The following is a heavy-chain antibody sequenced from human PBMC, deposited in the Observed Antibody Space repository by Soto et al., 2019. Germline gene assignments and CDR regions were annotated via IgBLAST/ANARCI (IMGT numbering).Heavy chain of an antibody. CDR2: IFHTGST. V-gene: IGHV4-34*12. CDR1: GGSFNANY. CDR3: ERARWDY. J-gene: IGHJ4*02. Sequence: TLSLTCAVSGGSFNANYWSWIRQPPGKGLEWIGEIFHTGSTNYSPSLKSRVTISVDTSKDQFSLELNSVTAADTAVYYCERARWDYWGQGILVTVSS.